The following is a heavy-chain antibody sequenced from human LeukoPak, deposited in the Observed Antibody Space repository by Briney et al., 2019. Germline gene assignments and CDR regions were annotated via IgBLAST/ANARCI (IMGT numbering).Heavy chain of an antibody. Sequence: PGGSLRLSCAASGFTFSSYWMHWVRQAPGKGLVWVSHINNDGSSTNYADSVKGRFTISRDNAKNTLYLQMNSLRAEDTAVYYCAREVTSTFDYWGQGTLVTVSS. J-gene: IGHJ4*02. CDR1: GFTFSSYW. D-gene: IGHD4-11*01. CDR3: AREVTSTFDY. V-gene: IGHV3-74*01. CDR2: INNDGSST.